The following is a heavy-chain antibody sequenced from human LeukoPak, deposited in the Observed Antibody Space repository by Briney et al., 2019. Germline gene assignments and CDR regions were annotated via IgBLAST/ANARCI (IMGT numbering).Heavy chain of an antibody. Sequence: GGSLRLSCAASGFTFSGSAMHWVRQASGKGLEWVGRIRSKANNYATDYAASVKGRFTISRDTSRSTLYLQMNSLRVDDTVVYYCAKIGWDDAFDIWGQGTMVTVSS. D-gene: IGHD6-19*01. CDR2: IRSKANNYAT. CDR3: AKIGWDDAFDI. J-gene: IGHJ3*02. CDR1: GFTFSGSA. V-gene: IGHV3-73*01.